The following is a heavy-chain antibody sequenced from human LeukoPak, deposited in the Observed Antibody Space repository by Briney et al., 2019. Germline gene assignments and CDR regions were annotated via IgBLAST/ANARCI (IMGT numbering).Heavy chain of an antibody. CDR3: AKGGWVAVTGMDS. J-gene: IGHJ4*02. V-gene: IGHV7-4-1*02. CDR1: GYTFTGHA. D-gene: IGHD6-19*01. Sequence: ASVKVSCKASGYTFTGHAMNWVRQAPGQGPEWMGYINTKTGNPTYAQGFTGPFVFSLDTSVSTAYLQISSLKPEDTGVYYCAKGGWVAVTGMDSWGQGTLVTVSS. CDR2: INTKTGNP.